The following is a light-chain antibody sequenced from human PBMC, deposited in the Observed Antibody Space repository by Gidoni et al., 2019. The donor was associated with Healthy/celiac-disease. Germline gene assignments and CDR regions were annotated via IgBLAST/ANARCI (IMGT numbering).Light chain of an antibody. CDR2: AAS. CDR3: QQSYSTPMYT. V-gene: IGKV1-39*01. J-gene: IGKJ2*01. CDR1: QSISSY. Sequence: SVGDRVTITCRASQSISSYLNWYQQKPGKAPKLLIYAASSLQSGVPSRFSGSGSGTDFTRTISSLQHEDFATYYCQQSYSTPMYTFGQGTKLEIK.